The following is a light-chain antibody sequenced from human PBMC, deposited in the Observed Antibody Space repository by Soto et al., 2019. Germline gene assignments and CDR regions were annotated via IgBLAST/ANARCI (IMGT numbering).Light chain of an antibody. CDR3: QEGTNWPA. Sequence: IVLTQAPAILSLSPGEKATLSCRASQSVSGSLGWYQQKPGQAPRLISYDACVRATGIPARFSGSGSGTDFTLTISSLEPEDCAVYYCQEGTNWPAFGGGTKVEIK. J-gene: IGKJ4*01. CDR2: DAC. CDR1: QSVSGS. V-gene: IGKV3-11*01.